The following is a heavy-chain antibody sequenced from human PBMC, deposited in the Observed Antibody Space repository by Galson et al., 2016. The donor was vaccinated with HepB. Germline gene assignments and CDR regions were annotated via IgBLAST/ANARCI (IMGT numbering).Heavy chain of an antibody. Sequence: SETLSLTCTVSGASVTTYYWTWIRQSAGKPLEWLGRLYPPKSANYNPSFKNRVPMSIDTSKNEFYLKLTSVTAADTAMYYCARSDFYSRDAYLDPWGQGILVIVSS. J-gene: IGHJ5*02. D-gene: IGHD2/OR15-2a*01. CDR1: GASVTTYY. CDR3: ARSDFYSRDAYLDP. CDR2: LYPPKSA. V-gene: IGHV4-4*07.